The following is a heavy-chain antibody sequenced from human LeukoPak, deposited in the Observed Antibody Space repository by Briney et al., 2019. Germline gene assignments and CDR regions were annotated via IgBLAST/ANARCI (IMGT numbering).Heavy chain of an antibody. D-gene: IGHD5-18*01. CDR3: GYSYGYFDY. J-gene: IGHJ4*02. Sequence: GGSLRLSCAASGFTFSNYAMSWVRQAPGKGLEWVSAISGRPSYADSVKGRFTISRDNSKNTLYLQVNSLKTEDTAVYYCGYSYGYFDYWGQGTLVSVSS. V-gene: IGHV3-23*01. CDR1: GFTFSNYA. CDR2: ISGRP.